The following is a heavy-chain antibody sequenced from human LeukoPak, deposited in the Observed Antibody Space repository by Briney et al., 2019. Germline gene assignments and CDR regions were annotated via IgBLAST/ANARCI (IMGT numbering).Heavy chain of an antibody. CDR2: ISGNGGST. CDR1: GFTFSTYA. CDR3: VQGGYYYGSGTYLHY. D-gene: IGHD3-10*01. J-gene: IGHJ4*02. Sequence: GGCLRLSCSASGFTFSTYAMDWVRQGPGKGLEFGSAISGNGGSTYYADSVKGRFTISIDNSKNTLYLQMSSLRAEDTAVYYCVQGGYYYGSGTYLHYWGQGTLVTVSS. V-gene: IGHV3-64D*09.